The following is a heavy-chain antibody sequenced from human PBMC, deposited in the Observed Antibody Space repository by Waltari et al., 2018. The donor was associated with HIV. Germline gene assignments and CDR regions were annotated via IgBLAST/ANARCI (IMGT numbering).Heavy chain of an antibody. CDR1: GYTFTNYG. Sequence: VKVSCKASGYTFTNYGITWMRQAPGQGLEWMGWITAYNGDSNYAQSLQGRVTMTTDTSTKTAYMELINLRSDDTAVYYCARGGWVGYNSSGYSDYWGQGTLVTVSS. V-gene: IGHV1-18*04. CDR3: ARGGWVGYNSSGYSDY. D-gene: IGHD3-22*01. J-gene: IGHJ4*02. CDR2: ITAYNGDS.